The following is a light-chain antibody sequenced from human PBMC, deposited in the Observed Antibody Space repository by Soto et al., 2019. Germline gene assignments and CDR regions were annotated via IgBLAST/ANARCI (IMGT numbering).Light chain of an antibody. CDR1: SSDIGGFNF. CDR3: SSYTSSLILSYV. Sequence: QSALTQPASVSGSPGQSITISCAGTSSDIGGFNFVSWFQQLPGNAPKLLIYEVINRPSGVSNRFSGSKSGNTASLTISGLQAEDEADYYCSSYTSSLILSYVFGTGTKLTVL. V-gene: IGLV2-14*01. J-gene: IGLJ1*01. CDR2: EVI.